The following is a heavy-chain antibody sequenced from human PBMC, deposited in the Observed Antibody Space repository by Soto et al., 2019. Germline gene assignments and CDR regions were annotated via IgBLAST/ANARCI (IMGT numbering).Heavy chain of an antibody. CDR3: VRLKQWLVADY. CDR2: FYYGGNT. Sequence: QLHLQETGPGLVKPSETLSLTCSVSGVSIDNGAYYWGCIRQPPGKGPEWMGSFYYGGNTYYNPSLKSRVTISVDTSKNQFSLKLDSVTAADTAIYYCVRLKQWLVADYWGQGALVTVSS. V-gene: IGHV4-39*01. J-gene: IGHJ4*02. D-gene: IGHD6-19*01. CDR1: GVSIDNGAYY.